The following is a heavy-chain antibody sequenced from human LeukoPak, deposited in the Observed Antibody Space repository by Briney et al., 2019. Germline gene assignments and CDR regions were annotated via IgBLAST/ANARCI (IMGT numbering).Heavy chain of an antibody. V-gene: IGHV1-18*01. D-gene: IGHD1-26*01. CDR1: GYTFTSYG. CDR3: ARGRSYTQFDY. J-gene: IGHJ4*02. CDR2: ISAYNGNT. Sequence: ASVKVSCKXSGYTFTSYGISWVRQAPGQGLEWMGWISAYNGNTNYSQKLQGRVTMTTDTSTSTAYMELRSLRSGDTAVYYCARGRSYTQFDYWGQGTLVTVSS.